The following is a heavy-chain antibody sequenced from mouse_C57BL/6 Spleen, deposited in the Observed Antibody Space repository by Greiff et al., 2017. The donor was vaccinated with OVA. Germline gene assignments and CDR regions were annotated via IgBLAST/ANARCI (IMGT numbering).Heavy chain of an antibody. J-gene: IGHJ4*01. V-gene: IGHV1-64*01. D-gene: IGHD2-3*01. CDR1: GYTFTSYW. Sequence: QVQLQQPGAELVKPGASVKLSCKASGYTFTSYWMHWVKQRPGQGLEWIGMIHPNSGSTNYNEKFKSKATLTVDKSSSTAYMQLSSLTSEDSAVYYCARDGYYHAMDYWGQGTSVTVYS. CDR2: IHPNSGST. CDR3: ARDGYYHAMDY.